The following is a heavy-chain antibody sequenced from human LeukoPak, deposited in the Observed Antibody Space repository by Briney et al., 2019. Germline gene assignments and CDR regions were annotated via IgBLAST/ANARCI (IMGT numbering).Heavy chain of an antibody. D-gene: IGHD6-6*01. Sequence: SETLSLTCAVYGGSFSGFYWSWIRQPPGKGLEWIGEINHSGSTNYNPSLKSRVTISVDTSKNQFSLKLSSVTAADTAVYYCARGGEQLDFDYWGQGTLVTVSS. V-gene: IGHV4-34*01. CDR3: ARGGEQLDFDY. CDR2: INHSGST. J-gene: IGHJ4*02. CDR1: GGSFSGFY.